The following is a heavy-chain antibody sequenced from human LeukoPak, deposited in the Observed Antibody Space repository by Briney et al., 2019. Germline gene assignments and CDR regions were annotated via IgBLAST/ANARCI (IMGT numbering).Heavy chain of an antibody. CDR1: GYNFFGYY. Sequence: APVKVSCKPSGYNFFGYYIHWVRQAPGQGLEWMGWINPNSGGTNYAPRFQGRVTMSSDKYSNTVYMELNRLTFDDTAVYYCAKEGTSLDFDFWGLGSRVTVSS. D-gene: IGHD3-3*02. CDR3: AKEGTSLDFDF. CDR2: INPNSGGT. J-gene: IGHJ4*02. V-gene: IGHV1-2*02.